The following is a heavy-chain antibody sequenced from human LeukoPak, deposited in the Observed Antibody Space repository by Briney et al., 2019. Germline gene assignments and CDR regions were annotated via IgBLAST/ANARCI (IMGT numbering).Heavy chain of an antibody. D-gene: IGHD3-3*01. Sequence: SETLSLTCTVSGGSISSGDCYWSWIRQPPGKGLEWIGYIYYSGSISYNPSLKSRVNISLDTSKNQFSLKLSSVTAADTAVYYCAKDSDFWSGSYFFDYWGQGTLVTVSS. CDR3: AKDSDFWSGSYFFDY. V-gene: IGHV4-30-4*08. J-gene: IGHJ4*02. CDR1: GGSISSGDCY. CDR2: IYYSGSI.